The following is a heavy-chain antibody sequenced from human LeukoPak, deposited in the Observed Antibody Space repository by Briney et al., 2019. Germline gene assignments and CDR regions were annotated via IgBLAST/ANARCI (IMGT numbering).Heavy chain of an antibody. D-gene: IGHD3-10*01. CDR1: GGSFSGSY. CDR3: ARSDGYGLVGI. Sequence: SETLSLTCAVYGGSFSGSYWNCIRQPPGEGLEWIGEINQSGSTNYNPSLKSRVTESGDTSKNQFSLNLSSMTAADTAVYYCARSDGYGLVGIWGQGTMVTVSS. CDR2: INQSGST. J-gene: IGHJ3*02. V-gene: IGHV4-34*01.